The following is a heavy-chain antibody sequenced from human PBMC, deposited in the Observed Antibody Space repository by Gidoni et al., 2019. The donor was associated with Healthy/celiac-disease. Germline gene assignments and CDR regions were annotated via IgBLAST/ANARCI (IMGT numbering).Heavy chain of an antibody. Sequence: QVQLVESGGGVVQAGRAMRLYCAGSGFTFISYGMHWVRQAPGRGLECVAVLGYKGNNIPYPDSVTVRFTISRDKSKNTLYLQMNSLRAEDTAVYYCARVGIKTDDDSCGCYSVWGQGTLVTVSS. CDR1: GFTFISYG. CDR3: ARVGIKTDDDSCGCYSV. CDR2: LGYKGNNI. J-gene: IGHJ4*02. V-gene: IGHV3-33*01. D-gene: IGHD3-22*01.